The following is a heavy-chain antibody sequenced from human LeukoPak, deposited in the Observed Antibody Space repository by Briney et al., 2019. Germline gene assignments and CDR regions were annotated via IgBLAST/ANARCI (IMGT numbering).Heavy chain of an antibody. Sequence: PGGSLRLSCAASGFTFSNYAMSWVRQAPGRGLEWVSAISGSSGLTYYADSVKGRFTIFRDNSKNTLFLQMNSLRAEDTAVYYCARRGESTSYGDYRFDYWGQGTLVTVSS. CDR2: ISGSSGLT. V-gene: IGHV3-23*01. CDR1: GFTFSNYA. J-gene: IGHJ4*02. D-gene: IGHD4-17*01. CDR3: ARRGESTSYGDYRFDY.